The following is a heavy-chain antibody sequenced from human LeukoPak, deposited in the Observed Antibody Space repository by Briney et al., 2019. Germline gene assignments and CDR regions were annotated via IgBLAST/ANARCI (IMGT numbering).Heavy chain of an antibody. CDR1: GGSISSYY. D-gene: IGHD3-10*01. J-gene: IGHJ4*02. CDR2: IYHSGST. CDR3: ARAEYYGSGSQVFDY. V-gene: IGHV4-59*01. Sequence: PSETLSLTCSVSGGSISSYYWRCIRQPPGKGLEWMGYIYHSGSTNYNPSLKSRVTISVDTSKNQFSLKLSSVTAADTAVYYCARAEYYGSGSQVFDYWGQGTLVTVSS.